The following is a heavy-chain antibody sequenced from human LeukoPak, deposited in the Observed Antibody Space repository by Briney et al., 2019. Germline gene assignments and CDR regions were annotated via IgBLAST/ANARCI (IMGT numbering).Heavy chain of an antibody. Sequence: ASVKVSCKASGYWFTEYYMHWVQQAPGKGLEWMGRVYPAEGEAAYAEKFQGRVTITADPSRVTAYMELASLTSEDTAMYYCAREPDCGSISCFVHWGQGTLVTVSS. CDR3: AREPDCGSISCFVH. V-gene: IGHV1-69-2*01. CDR2: VYPAEGEA. CDR1: GYWFTEYY. J-gene: IGHJ4*02. D-gene: IGHD2-2*01.